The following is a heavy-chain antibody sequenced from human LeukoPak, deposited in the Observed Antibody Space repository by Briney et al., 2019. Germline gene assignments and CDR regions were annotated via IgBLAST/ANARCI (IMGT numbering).Heavy chain of an antibody. V-gene: IGHV4-34*01. CDR2: INHSGST. CDR1: GGSFSGYY. J-gene: IGHJ4*02. CDR3: ARHTYSSSSGFGY. D-gene: IGHD6-6*01. Sequence: SETLSLTYAVYGGSFSGYYWSWIRQPPGKGLEWIGEINHSGSTNYNPSLKSRVTISVDTSKNQFSLKLSSVTAADTAVYYCARHTYSSSSGFGYWGQGTLVTVSS.